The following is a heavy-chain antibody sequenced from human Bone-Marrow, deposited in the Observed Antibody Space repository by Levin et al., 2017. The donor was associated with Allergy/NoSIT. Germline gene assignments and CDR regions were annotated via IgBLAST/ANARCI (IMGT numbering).Heavy chain of an antibody. J-gene: IGHJ3*02. CDR1: GWTLSGYY. V-gene: IGHV1-2*02. Sequence: ASVKVSCKSSGWTLSGYYMHWVRQAPGQGLEWMGWMSGNSGATNTAQKFQGRVTLTRDTSINTAYMEVTWLTSDDTAVYYCVTSTGYRSSGGAFDIWGQGTMVTVSS. D-gene: IGHD6-13*01. CDR3: VTSTGYRSSGGAFDI. CDR2: MSGNSGAT.